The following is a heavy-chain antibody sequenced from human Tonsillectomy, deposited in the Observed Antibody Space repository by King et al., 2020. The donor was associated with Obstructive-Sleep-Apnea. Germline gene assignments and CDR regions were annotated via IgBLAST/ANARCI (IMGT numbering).Heavy chain of an antibody. CDR1: GFTFSSYA. CDR3: ARDSAKIYYGSGSYPQPGDY. CDR2: ISYDGSNK. D-gene: IGHD3-10*01. J-gene: IGHJ4*02. Sequence: VQLVESGGGVVQPGRSLRLSCAASGFTFSSYAMHWVRQAPGKGLEWVAVISYDGSNKYYADSVKGRFTISRDNSQNTLYLQMNSLRAEDTAVYYCARDSAKIYYGSGSYPQPGDYWGQGTLVTVSS. V-gene: IGHV3-30*04.